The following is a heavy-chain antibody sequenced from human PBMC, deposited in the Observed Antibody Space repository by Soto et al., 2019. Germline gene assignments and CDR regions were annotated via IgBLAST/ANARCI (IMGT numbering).Heavy chain of an antibody. V-gene: IGHV1-69*13. CDR3: ALLNLRCLESSTKYVFDY. D-gene: IGHD3-3*01. CDR1: GGTFSSYA. Sequence: GASVKVSCKASGGTFSSYAISWVRQAPGQGLEWMGGIIPIFGTANYAQKFQGRVTITADESTSTAYMELISLRSEDTAVYYCALLNLRCLESSTKYVFDYWGQGTLVTVSS. J-gene: IGHJ4*02. CDR2: IIPIFGTA.